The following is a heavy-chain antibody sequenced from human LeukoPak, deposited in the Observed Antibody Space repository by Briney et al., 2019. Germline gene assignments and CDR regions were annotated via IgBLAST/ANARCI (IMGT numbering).Heavy chain of an antibody. J-gene: IGHJ4*02. CDR2: IYYSGST. Sequence: PSETLSLTCTVSGGSISSYYWSWIRQPPGKGLEWIGYIYYSGSTNYNPSLKSRVTISVDTSKNQFSLKLSSVTAADTAVYYCARRGVSTSFDYWGQGTLVTVSS. V-gene: IGHV4-59*08. CDR3: ARRGVSTSFDY. D-gene: IGHD1-26*01. CDR1: GGSISSYY.